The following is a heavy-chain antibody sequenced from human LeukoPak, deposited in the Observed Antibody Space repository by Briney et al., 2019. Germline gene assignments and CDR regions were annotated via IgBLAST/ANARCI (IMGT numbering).Heavy chain of an antibody. J-gene: IGHJ5*02. D-gene: IGHD3-10*01. CDR3: ARGGYYGSGTYLFDP. Sequence: GASVKVSCKASGGTFSSYAISWVRQAPGQGLEWMGGIIPIFGTANYAQKFQGRVTITADESTSTAYMELSSLRSEDTAVYYCARGGYYGSGTYLFDPWGQGTLVTVTS. CDR2: IIPIFGTA. V-gene: IGHV1-69*01. CDR1: GGTFSSYA.